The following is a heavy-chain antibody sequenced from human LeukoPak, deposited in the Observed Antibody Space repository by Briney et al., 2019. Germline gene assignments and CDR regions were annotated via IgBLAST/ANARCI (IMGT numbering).Heavy chain of an antibody. CDR1: GGSISSYY. J-gene: IGHJ6*03. Sequence: SEAPSLTCTVSGGSISSYYWSWIRQPAGKGLGWIGRIYTNGSTNYNPSLKSRVTMSVDTSKNQFSLKLSSVTAADTAVYYCARGGRAPRYYYYTDVWGKGTTVTVSS. CDR2: IYTNGST. D-gene: IGHD3-10*01. CDR3: ARGGRAPRYYYYTDV. V-gene: IGHV4-4*07.